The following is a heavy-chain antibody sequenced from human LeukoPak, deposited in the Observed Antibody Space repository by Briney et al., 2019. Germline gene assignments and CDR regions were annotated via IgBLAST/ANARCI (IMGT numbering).Heavy chain of an antibody. CDR3: AREEVRSLPDY. J-gene: IGHJ4*02. Sequence: SMNXVRQAPGXGLXWVSSISSSSSYIYYADSVKGRFTISRDNAKNSLYLQMYSLRAEDTAVYYCAREEVRSLPDYWGQGTLVTVSS. CDR2: ISSSSSYI. D-gene: IGHD3-10*01. CDR1: S. V-gene: IGHV3-21*01.